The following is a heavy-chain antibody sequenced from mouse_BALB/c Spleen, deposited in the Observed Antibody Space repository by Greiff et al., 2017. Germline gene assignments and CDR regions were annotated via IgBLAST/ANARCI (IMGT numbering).Heavy chain of an antibody. CDR2: IYPSDSYT. D-gene: IGHD2-13*01. CDR3: ARWVTGLDY. J-gene: IGHJ2*01. V-gene: IGHV1-69*02. Sequence: QVQLQQPGAELVRPGASVKLSCKASGYTFTSYWINWVKQRPGQGLEWIGNIYPSDSYTNYNQKFKDKATLTVDKSSSTAYLQLSSPTSEDSAVYYCARWVTGLDYWGQGTTLTVSS. CDR1: GYTFTSYW.